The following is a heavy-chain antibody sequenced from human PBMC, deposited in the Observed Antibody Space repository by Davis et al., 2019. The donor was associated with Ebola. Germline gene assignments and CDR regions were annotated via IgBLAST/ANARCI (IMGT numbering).Heavy chain of an antibody. V-gene: IGHV1-69*06. CDR3: ARDLRGDRYYAMDV. J-gene: IGHJ6*02. CDR2: INPWGGTT. Sequence: SSVLVSCKASGGTFSRHRITLVRRVAGQGLEWRGGINPWGGTTNYAQKCQGTVTITADKFTNTVYMDLRILTSDDTAVYYCARDLRGDRYYAMDVWGQGTTVTVSS. D-gene: IGHD2-21*02. CDR1: GGTFSRHR.